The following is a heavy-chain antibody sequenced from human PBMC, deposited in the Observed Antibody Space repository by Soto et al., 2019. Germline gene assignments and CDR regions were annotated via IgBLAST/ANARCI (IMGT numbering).Heavy chain of an antibody. V-gene: IGHV1-24*01. J-gene: IGHJ6*02. CDR2: FDPEDGET. CDR3: ATVGYYDILTGYYNDYYYGMDV. Sequence: ASVKVSCKVSGYTLTELSMCWVRQAPGKGLEWMGGFDPEDGETIYAQKFQGRVTMTEDTSTDTAYMELSSLRSEDTAVYYCATVGYYDILTGYYNDYYYGMDVWGQGTTVTVSS. D-gene: IGHD3-9*01. CDR1: GYTLTELS.